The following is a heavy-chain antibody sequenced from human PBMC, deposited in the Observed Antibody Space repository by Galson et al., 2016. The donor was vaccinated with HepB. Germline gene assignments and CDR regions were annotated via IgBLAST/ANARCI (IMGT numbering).Heavy chain of an antibody. CDR2: INPNSGGT. V-gene: IGHV1-2*02. J-gene: IGHJ4*02. CDR1: GYTFTGYY. Sequence: SVKVSCKASGYTFTGYYIHWVRQAPGQGLEWMGWINPNSGGTNYAQKFQGRVTMTRDTSISTACMELSRLGSDDTAVYYCARDLEGYGGNLDCWGQGTLVTVSS. CDR3: ARDLEGYGGNLDC. D-gene: IGHD4-23*01.